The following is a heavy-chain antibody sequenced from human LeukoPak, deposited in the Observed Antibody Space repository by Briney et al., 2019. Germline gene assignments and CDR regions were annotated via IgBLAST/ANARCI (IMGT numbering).Heavy chain of an antibody. CDR1: GGSFSGYY. D-gene: IGHD4-23*01. CDR3: ARSDPPWGDYGGNSGQPFDI. J-gene: IGHJ3*02. Sequence: SETLSLTCAVYGGSFSGYYWSWIRQPPGKGLEWIGEVNHIGGTNYDPSLKSRITISLDASKNQFSLKVSSVTAVDTAVYYCARSDPPWGDYGGNSGQPFDIWGQGTKVTVSS. CDR2: VNHIGGT. V-gene: IGHV4-34*01.